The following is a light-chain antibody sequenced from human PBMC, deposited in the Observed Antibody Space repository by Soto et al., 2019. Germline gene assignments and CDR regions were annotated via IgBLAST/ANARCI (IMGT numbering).Light chain of an antibody. J-gene: IGLJ2*01. CDR3: AAWDDSLNGVI. Sequence: QSVLTQPPSASGTPGQRVTISCSGSSSNIGTNTVNWYQQLPGTAPKLLIYDNTKRPSGVPDRFSGSKSGTSASLAISGLQSEDEADYYCAAWDDSLNGVIFGGGTKVTVL. CDR1: SSNIGTNT. V-gene: IGLV1-44*01. CDR2: DNT.